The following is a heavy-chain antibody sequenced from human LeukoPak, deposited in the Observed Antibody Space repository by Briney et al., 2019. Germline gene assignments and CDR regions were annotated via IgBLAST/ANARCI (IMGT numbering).Heavy chain of an antibody. D-gene: IGHD6-19*01. V-gene: IGHV1-46*01. CDR3: ARSSGWYSKTSLDV. CDR1: GYTFTSYY. Sequence: ASVKVSCKASGYTFTSYYMHWVRQAPGQGLEWMGLINPTGGSTGYAQKFQGRVTMTRDMSTSTDYMELSSLRSEDTAVYYCARSSGWYSKTSLDVWGKGTTVTVSS. J-gene: IGHJ6*04. CDR2: INPTGGST.